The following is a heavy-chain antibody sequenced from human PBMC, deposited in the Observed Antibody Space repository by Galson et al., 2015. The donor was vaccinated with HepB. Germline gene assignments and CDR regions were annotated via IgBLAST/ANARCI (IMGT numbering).Heavy chain of an antibody. V-gene: IGHV3-30*19. D-gene: IGHD1-7*01. CDR2: ISYDGSNK. J-gene: IGHJ4*02. Sequence: SLRLSCAASGFTFSSYGMHWVRQAPGKGLEWVAVISYDGSNKYYADSVKGRFTISRDNSKNTLYLQMNSLRAEDTAVYYCARDGYNWNYCGFDYWGQGTLVTVSS. CDR1: GFTFSSYG. CDR3: ARDGYNWNYCGFDY.